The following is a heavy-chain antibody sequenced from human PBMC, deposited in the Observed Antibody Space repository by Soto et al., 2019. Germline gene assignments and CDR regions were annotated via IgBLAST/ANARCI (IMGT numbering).Heavy chain of an antibody. CDR2: ISYDGSNK. J-gene: IGHJ4*02. V-gene: IGHV3-30*18. CDR3: AKGSVTAIQSDFDY. D-gene: IGHD2-21*02. CDR1: GFTFSSYG. Sequence: QVQLVESGGGVVQPGRSLRLSCAASGFTFSSYGMHWVRQAPGKGLEWVAVISYDGSNKYYADSVKGRFTISRDNSKNTLYLQMNSLTAEDMAVYYCAKGSVTAIQSDFDYWGQGTLVTVSS.